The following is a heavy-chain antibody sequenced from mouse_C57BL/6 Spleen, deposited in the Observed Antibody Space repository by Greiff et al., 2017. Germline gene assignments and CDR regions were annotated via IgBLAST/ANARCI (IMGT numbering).Heavy chain of an antibody. Sequence: VQLQQSGAELVRPGTSVKVSCKASGYAFTNYLIEWVKQRPGQGLEWIGVINPGSGGTNYTEKFKGKATLTAAKSSSTAYMQLSSLTSEDSAVYFCARSGVTTVVTRDAMDYWGQGTSVTVSS. CDR3: ARSGVTTVVTRDAMDY. V-gene: IGHV1-54*01. J-gene: IGHJ4*01. CDR1: GYAFTNYL. CDR2: INPGSGGT. D-gene: IGHD1-1*01.